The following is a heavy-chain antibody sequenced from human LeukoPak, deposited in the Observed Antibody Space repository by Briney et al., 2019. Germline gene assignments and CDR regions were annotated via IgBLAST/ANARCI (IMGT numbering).Heavy chain of an antibody. V-gene: IGHV3-23*01. D-gene: IGHD4-17*01. CDR1: GFTFISYA. CDR2: ISCSGGST. J-gene: IGHJ3*02. Sequence: GGSLTLSCPASGFTFISYAMSWVRQPPGKGLAWVSAISCSGGSTYYAHSVNGRFTISRDNSKNTLYQQMNILRAENTAVYYCASYGDYDAFDIWGQGTMVTVSS. CDR3: ASYGDYDAFDI.